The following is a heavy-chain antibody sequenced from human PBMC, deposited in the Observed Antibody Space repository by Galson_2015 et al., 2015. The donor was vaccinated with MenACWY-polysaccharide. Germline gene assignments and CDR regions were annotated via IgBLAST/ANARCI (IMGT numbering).Heavy chain of an antibody. CDR1: GFTFSTYW. CDR3: ARGYSGYT. D-gene: IGHD5-12*01. Sequence: SLRLSCAASGFTFSTYWMHWVRQAPGKGLVWVSRIKSDGSSTSYADSVKGRFTISRDNPKNTLYLQMNSLRAEDTAVYYCARGYSGYTWGQGTLVTGSS. V-gene: IGHV3-74*01. CDR2: IKSDGSST. J-gene: IGHJ5*02.